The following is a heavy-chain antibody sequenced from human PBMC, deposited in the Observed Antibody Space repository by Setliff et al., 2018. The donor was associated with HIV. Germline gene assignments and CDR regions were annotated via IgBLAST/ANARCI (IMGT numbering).Heavy chain of an antibody. V-gene: IGHV3-7*01. CDR1: GLIFSSYE. J-gene: IGHJ4*02. Sequence: GGSLRLSCAASGLIFSSYEMNWVRQAPGKGLEWVGNIKSDGTEKNYADSVRGRFTISRDNTKNSLYLQMDGLRVEDTAVYYCARLRINDFWGQGTPVTVSS. CDR3: ARLRINDF. CDR2: IKSDGTEK.